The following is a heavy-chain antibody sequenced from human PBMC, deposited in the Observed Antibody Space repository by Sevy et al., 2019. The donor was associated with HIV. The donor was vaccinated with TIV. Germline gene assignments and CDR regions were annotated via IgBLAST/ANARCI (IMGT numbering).Heavy chain of an antibody. V-gene: IGHV3-15*01. Sequence: GGSLRLSCAASGFTFSNAWMSWVRQAPGKGLEWVGRIKSKTDGGKTDSAAPVKGRFTISRDDSKNTLYLQMNSLKTEDTAVYYCTTRITMIVVVITYDYWGQRTLVTVSS. CDR1: GFTFSNAW. CDR3: TTRITMIVVVITYDY. D-gene: IGHD3-22*01. CDR2: IKSKTDGGKT. J-gene: IGHJ4*02.